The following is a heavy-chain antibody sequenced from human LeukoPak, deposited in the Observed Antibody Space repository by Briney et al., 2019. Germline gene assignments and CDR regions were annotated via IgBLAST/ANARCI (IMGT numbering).Heavy chain of an antibody. CDR2: ISSVSSTI. CDR1: GFTLSNYN. J-gene: IGHJ6*03. D-gene: IGHD3-16*01. V-gene: IGHV3-48*01. CDR3: AREIWGAYYMDV. Sequence: GGSLRLSCAASGFTLSNYNMNWVRQAPGKGLEWASYISSVSSTIYYADSVKGRFTISRDIAKNSVYLQMNSLRAEDTAVYWCAREIWGAYYMDVWGKGTTVTVS.